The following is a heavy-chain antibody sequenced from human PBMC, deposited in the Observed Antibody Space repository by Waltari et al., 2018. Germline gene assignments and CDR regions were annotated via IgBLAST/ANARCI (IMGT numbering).Heavy chain of an antibody. J-gene: IGHJ6*02. CDR1: GFTFSSYA. V-gene: IGHV3-23*01. D-gene: IGHD3-22*01. CDR3: AKDYRSTMIVGYYYYGMDV. CDR2: ISGSGGST. Sequence: EVQLLESGGGLVQPGGSLRLSCAASGFTFSSYAMSWVRQAPGKGREWVSAISGSGGSTYYADSVKGRFTISRDNSKNTLYLQMNSLRAEDTAVYYCAKDYRSTMIVGYYYYGMDVWGQGTTVTVSS.